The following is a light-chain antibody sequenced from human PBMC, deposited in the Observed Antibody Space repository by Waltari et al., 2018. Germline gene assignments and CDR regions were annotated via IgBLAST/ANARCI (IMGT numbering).Light chain of an antibody. CDR2: DTS. Sequence: ETVMTQSPATLSLSPGERATLSCRASQIVGGDLTWYQQKPGQAPRLLIYDTSNRATGLPARFSGSGSGTDFTLTISSLEPEDFALYYCQQHSNWPLTFGGGTKVEIK. J-gene: IGKJ4*01. CDR3: QQHSNWPLT. CDR1: QIVGGD. V-gene: IGKV3-11*01.